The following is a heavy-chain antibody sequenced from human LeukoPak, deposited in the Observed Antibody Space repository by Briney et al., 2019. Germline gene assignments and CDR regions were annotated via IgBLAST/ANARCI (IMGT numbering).Heavy chain of an antibody. CDR2: IYYSGST. V-gene: IGHV4-39*07. CDR1: GGSISSSSYY. CDR3: ARVPVIGVYYYYYMDV. J-gene: IGHJ6*03. Sequence: SETLSLTCTVSGGSISSSSYYWGWIRQPPGKGLEWIGSIYYSGSTYYNPSLKSRVTISVDTSKNQFSLKLSSVTAADTAVYYCARVPVIGVYYYYYMDVWGKGTTVTVSS.